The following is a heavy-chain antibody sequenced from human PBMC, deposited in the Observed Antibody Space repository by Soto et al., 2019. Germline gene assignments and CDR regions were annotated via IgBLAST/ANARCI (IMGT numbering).Heavy chain of an antibody. CDR3: ARGRSLRYFDWFQGPYFDY. J-gene: IGHJ4*02. V-gene: IGHV4-4*02. CDR1: GGSISSSNW. D-gene: IGHD3-9*01. CDR2: IYHSGST. Sequence: PSETLSLTCAVSGGSISSSNWWSWVRQPPGKGLEWIGEIYHSGSTNYNPSLKSRVTISVDTSKNQFSLKLSSVTAADTAVYYCARGRSLRYFDWFQGPYFDYWGQGTLVTVSS.